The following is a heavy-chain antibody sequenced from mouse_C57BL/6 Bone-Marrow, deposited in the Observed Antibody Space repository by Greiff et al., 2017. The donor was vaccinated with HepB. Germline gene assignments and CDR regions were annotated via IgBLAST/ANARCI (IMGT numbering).Heavy chain of an antibody. CDR2: INTGGTYT. CDR3: ARDRFDYYFDY. V-gene: IGHV5-6*01. CDR1: GFTFSTSG. D-gene: IGHD2-14*01. Sequence: EVKVVESGGDLVKSGGSLKLSCAASGFTFSTSGMSWVRQTPDKRLEWVATINTGGTYTYYSDSVKGRFTISRDTAKNTLFLQMSSLKSEDTAIYYCARDRFDYYFDYWGQGTTLTVSS. J-gene: IGHJ2*01.